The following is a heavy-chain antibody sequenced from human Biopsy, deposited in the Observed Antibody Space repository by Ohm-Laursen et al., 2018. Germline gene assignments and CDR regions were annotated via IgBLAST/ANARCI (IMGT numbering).Heavy chain of an antibody. CDR2: IIPILHVP. CDR1: GGTFSSFP. V-gene: IGHV1-69*02. CDR3: ASLEDRTFDK. J-gene: IGHJ4*02. Sequence: SSVKVSCKASGGTFSSFPFSWVRQAPGQGLEWMGRIIPILHVPTYAQSFQGRVTISADKSTSTAYMELSGLRSEDTAVYYCASLEDRTFDKWGQGTLVTVSS.